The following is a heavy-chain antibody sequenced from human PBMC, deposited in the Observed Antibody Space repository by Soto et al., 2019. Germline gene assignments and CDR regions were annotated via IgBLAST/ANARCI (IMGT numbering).Heavy chain of an antibody. CDR3: AKGGYTFAYE. Sequence: EGQLLESGGDLVQTGGSLRLSCAASGFSFSTSSIAWVRQPPGKGLEWVSAISPSASDTLSADSVKGRFTISRDNSQNTLFLQMTSLRADDTAVYYCAKGGYTFAYEWGQGALVTVSS. V-gene: IGHV3-23*01. CDR1: GFSFSTSS. CDR2: ISPSASDT. J-gene: IGHJ4*02. D-gene: IGHD5-18*01.